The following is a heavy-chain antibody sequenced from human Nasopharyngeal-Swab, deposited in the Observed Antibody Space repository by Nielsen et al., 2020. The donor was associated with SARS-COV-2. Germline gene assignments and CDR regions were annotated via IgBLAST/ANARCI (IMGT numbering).Heavy chain of an antibody. CDR1: GFTFSSYA. V-gene: IGHV3-23*01. Sequence: GESLKISCAASGFTFSSYAMSWVRQAPGKGLEWVAAISGSGGSTYYADSVKGRFTISRDNSKNTLYLQMNSLRAEDTAVYYCAKDMGSIAVAGYYYYGMDVWGQGTTVTVSS. J-gene: IGHJ6*02. D-gene: IGHD6-19*01. CDR2: ISGSGGST. CDR3: AKDMGSIAVAGYYYYGMDV.